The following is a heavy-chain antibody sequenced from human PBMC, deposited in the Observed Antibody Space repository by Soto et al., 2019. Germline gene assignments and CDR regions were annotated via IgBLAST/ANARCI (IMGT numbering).Heavy chain of an antibody. CDR2: IYWDDDK. Sequence: QITLKESGPPLVKPTQTLTLTCTCSGFSLSASGVGVGWIRQPPGKALEWLALIYWDDDKHYSPSLKSRLTITKDTSKSQAVLTMTNMDPVDTATYYCVHIATRGGSGYYQFDYWGQGTLVTVSS. CDR3: VHIATRGGSGYYQFDY. D-gene: IGHD3-22*01. V-gene: IGHV2-5*02. CDR1: GFSLSASGVG. J-gene: IGHJ4*02.